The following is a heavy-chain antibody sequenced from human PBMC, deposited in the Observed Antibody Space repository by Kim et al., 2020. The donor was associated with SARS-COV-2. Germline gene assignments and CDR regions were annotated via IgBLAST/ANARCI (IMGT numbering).Heavy chain of an antibody. J-gene: IGHJ6*02. Sequence: GGSLRLSCAASGFTFSSYAMHWVRQAPGKGLEWVAVIWYDGSNKYYADSVKGRFTISRDNSKNTLYLQMNSLRAEDTAVYYCAKTHPMTPPLREQGNYYYYGMDVWGQGTTVTVSS. CDR1: GFTFSSYA. V-gene: IGHV3-33*06. CDR2: IWYDGSNK. D-gene: IGHD1-26*01. CDR3: AKTHPMTPPLREQGNYYYYGMDV.